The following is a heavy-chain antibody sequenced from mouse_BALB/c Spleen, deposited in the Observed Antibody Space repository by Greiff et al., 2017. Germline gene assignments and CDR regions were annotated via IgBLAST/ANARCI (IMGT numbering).Heavy chain of an antibody. D-gene: IGHD2-12*01. CDR2: ISSGGGST. CDR3: ARPNYSYEYFDV. J-gene: IGHJ1*01. Sequence: EVQLVESGGGLVKPGGSLKLSCAASGFAFSSYDMSWVRQTPEKRLEWVAYISSGGGSTYYPDTVKGRFTISRDNAKNTLYLQMSSLKSEDTAMYYCARPNYSYEYFDVWGAGTTVTVSS. CDR1: GFAFSSYD. V-gene: IGHV5-12-1*01.